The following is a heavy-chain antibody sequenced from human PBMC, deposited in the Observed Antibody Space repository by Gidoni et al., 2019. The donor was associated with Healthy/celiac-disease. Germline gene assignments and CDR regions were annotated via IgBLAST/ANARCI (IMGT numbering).Heavy chain of an antibody. CDR2: IYYSGST. Sequence: QVQLQESGPGLVKPSQTLSLTCTVSGGHISSGGYYWSWIRQHPGKGLEWIGYIYYSGSTYYNPSLKSRVTISVDTSKNQFSLKLSSVTAADTAVYYCARGHQLERRPNWFDPWGQGTLVTVSS. CDR1: GGHISSGGYY. CDR3: ARGHQLERRPNWFDP. V-gene: IGHV4-31*03. D-gene: IGHD1-1*01. J-gene: IGHJ5*02.